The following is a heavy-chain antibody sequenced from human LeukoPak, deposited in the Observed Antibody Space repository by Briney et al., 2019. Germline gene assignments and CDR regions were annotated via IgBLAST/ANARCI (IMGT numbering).Heavy chain of an antibody. CDR2: IYWDDDK. Sequence: SGPTLVKPTQTLTLTCTFSGFSLSTSGVGVGWIRQPPGKALEWLALIYWDDDKRYSPSLKSRLAITKDTSKNQVVLTMTNMDPVDTATYDCAHHYSSGSYYGYWGQGTLVTVSS. CDR3: AHHYSSGSYYGY. CDR1: GFSLSTSGVG. J-gene: IGHJ4*02. V-gene: IGHV2-5*02. D-gene: IGHD3-10*01.